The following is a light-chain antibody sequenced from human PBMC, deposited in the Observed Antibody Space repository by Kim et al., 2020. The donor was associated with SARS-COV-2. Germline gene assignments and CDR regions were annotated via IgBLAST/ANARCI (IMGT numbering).Light chain of an antibody. V-gene: IGLV3-21*04. CDR1: SIGSKS. J-gene: IGLJ2*01. Sequence: SYELTQPPSVSVDPGKTARINCEGKSIGSKSVHWYQQKPGQTPVLLINYDSDRPSGIPERFSGSNSGNTATLTISMVEAGDEVDYSRQVWDSSSDHRVVFGGGPQLTVL. CDR2: YDS. CDR3: QVWDSSSDHRVV.